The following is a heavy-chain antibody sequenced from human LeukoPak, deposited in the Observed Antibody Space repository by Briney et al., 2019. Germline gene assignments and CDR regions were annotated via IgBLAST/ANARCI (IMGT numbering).Heavy chain of an antibody. J-gene: IGHJ4*02. D-gene: IGHD1-1*01. Sequence: GGSLRLSCAASGFTFSSYAMNWVRQAPGKGLEWVSSINSGSTYTYYTESVKGRFTVSRDNAKNSLFLQMNSLRAEDTAIYYCARSLTTLTYEGYWGQGTLVTVSS. CDR1: GFTFSSYA. CDR2: INSGSTYT. V-gene: IGHV3-21*01. CDR3: ARSLTTLTYEGY.